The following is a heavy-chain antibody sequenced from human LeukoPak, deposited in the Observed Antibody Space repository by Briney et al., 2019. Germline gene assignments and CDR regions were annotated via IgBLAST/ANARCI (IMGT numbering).Heavy chain of an antibody. Sequence: PGGSLRLSCAASGFTVSRNYMNWVRQAPGKGLEWVSSISSSSSYIYYADSVKGRFTISRDNAKNSLYLQMNSLRAEDTAVYYCARGPVWSGYYNIDYWGQGTLVTVSS. D-gene: IGHD3-3*01. CDR2: ISSSSSYI. V-gene: IGHV3-21*01. CDR3: ARGPVWSGYYNIDY. CDR1: GFTVSRNY. J-gene: IGHJ4*02.